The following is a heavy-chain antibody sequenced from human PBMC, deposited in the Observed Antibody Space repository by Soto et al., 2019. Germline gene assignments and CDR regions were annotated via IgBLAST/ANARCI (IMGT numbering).Heavy chain of an antibody. CDR1: GGSISSYY. Sequence: QVQLQESGPGLVKPSETLSLTCTVSGGSISSYYWSWIRQPPGKGLEWIGYIYYSGSTNYNPSLKSRVTISVDTSKNQFSLKLSSVTAADTAVYYCARGGSYYPGTFDYWGQGTLVTVSS. J-gene: IGHJ4*02. V-gene: IGHV4-59*01. D-gene: IGHD3-10*01. CDR2: IYYSGST. CDR3: ARGGSYYPGTFDY.